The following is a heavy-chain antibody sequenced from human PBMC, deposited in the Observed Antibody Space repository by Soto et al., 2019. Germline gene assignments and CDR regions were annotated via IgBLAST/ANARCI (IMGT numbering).Heavy chain of an antibody. D-gene: IGHD6-19*01. CDR3: ARHRGSSGWYRAGYDAFDI. CDR1: GGSISSSSYY. Sequence: SETLSLTCTVSGGSISSSSYYWGWIRQPPGKGLEWIGSIYYSGSTYYNPSLKSRVTISVDTSKNQFSLKLSSVTAADTAVYYCARHRGSSGWYRAGYDAFDIWGQGTMVTVSS. V-gene: IGHV4-39*01. CDR2: IYYSGST. J-gene: IGHJ3*02.